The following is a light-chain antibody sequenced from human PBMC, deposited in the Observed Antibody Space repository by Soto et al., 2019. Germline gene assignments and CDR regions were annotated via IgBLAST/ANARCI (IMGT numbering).Light chain of an antibody. V-gene: IGKV3-20*01. CDR2: GAS. J-gene: IGKJ1*01. CDR3: QQYGSSPRT. Sequence: EIVVTQSPGTLSLSPGERVALSCRASQSVNSNYLAWYQQKPGQAPRLLIYGASRRATGIPDRFSGSGSGTDFTLTIARLEPEDFAVYYCQQYGSSPRTFGQGTKVEVK. CDR1: QSVNSNY.